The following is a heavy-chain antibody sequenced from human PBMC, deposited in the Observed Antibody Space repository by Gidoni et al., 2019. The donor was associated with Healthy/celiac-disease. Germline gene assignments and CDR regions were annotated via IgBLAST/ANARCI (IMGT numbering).Heavy chain of an antibody. J-gene: IGHJ6*04. Sequence: EVHLVESGGGLVQPGGSLSLSCSASGLPFSSYSLNWVRQAPGKGLGWVAYISSSSSTIYYEESVKGRFTISRDNAKNALYLQMNSLRAEDTAVYYCARDYDCWSGYLYYYYYYGMDVWGKGTTVTVSS. CDR3: ARDYDCWSGYLYYYYYYGMDV. D-gene: IGHD3-3*01. CDR2: ISSSSSTI. CDR1: GLPFSSYS. V-gene: IGHV3-48*01.